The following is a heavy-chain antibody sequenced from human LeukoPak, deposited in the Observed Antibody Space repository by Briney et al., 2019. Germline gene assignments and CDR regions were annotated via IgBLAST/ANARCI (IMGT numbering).Heavy chain of an antibody. Sequence: GGSLRLSCAISGLTVSSNYMAWVRQAPGKGLEWVTVIYGAAETYYVDSVKGRFTISRDNSKDTVYLQMNSLRPEDTAAYYCARDGKSGEMASFDYWGQGTLVTVSS. CDR2: IYGAAET. V-gene: IGHV3-66*02. CDR3: ARDGKSGEMASFDY. CDR1: GLTVSSNY. J-gene: IGHJ4*02. D-gene: IGHD5-24*01.